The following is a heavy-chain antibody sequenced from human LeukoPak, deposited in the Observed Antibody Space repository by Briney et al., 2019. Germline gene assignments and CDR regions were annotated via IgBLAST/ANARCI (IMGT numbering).Heavy chain of an antibody. CDR2: INWNGGST. CDR3: ARAVGSEYAFDI. CDR1: RFTLDDYG. V-gene: IGHV3-20*04. J-gene: IGHJ3*02. Sequence: PGGSLRLSCAASRFTLDDYGMSWVRHAPGKGLEWVSGINWNGGSTVYADSVKGRFTISRDNAKNSLYLQMNSLRAEDTALYYCARAVGSEYAFDIWGQGTMVTVSS. D-gene: IGHD2-15*01.